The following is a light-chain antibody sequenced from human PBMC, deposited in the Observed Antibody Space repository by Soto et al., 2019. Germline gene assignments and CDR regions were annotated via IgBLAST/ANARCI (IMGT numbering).Light chain of an antibody. V-gene: IGLV3-21*04. Sequence: SYELTQPPSLSVAPGKTAMISCEGDNIVDKSVHWYQQKPGQAPVLVIYSDSDRPSGIPERVSGSNSGNLATLTISRVEAGDEADYYCQVWDSRTDHVIFGGGTKLTV. CDR2: SDS. CDR3: QVWDSRTDHVI. J-gene: IGLJ2*01. CDR1: NIVDKS.